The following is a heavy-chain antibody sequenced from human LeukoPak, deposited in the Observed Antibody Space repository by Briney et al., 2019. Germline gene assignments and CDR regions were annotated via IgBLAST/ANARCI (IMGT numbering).Heavy chain of an antibody. J-gene: IGHJ6*03. Sequence: GGSLRLSCAASGFTFSSYTFSTYAMSWVRQAPGKGLEWVSAVSGSGVSTYYADSVKGRFTISRDNSKNTLYLQMNGLRAEDTAVYYCAKGVEDSGIYYYYYMEVWGKGTTVTVSS. CDR2: VSGSGVST. V-gene: IGHV3-23*01. CDR3: AKGVEDSGIYYYYYMEV. CDR1: GFTFSSYTFSTYA. D-gene: IGHD2-15*01.